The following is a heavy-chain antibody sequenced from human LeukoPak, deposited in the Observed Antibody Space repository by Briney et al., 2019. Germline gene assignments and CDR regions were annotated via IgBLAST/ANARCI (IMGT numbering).Heavy chain of an antibody. D-gene: IGHD5-18*01. J-gene: IGHJ4*02. CDR3: AKGPEYSYVLIVY. V-gene: IGHV3-23*01. CDR1: GFTFSNYG. CDR2: ISGSGGST. Sequence: PGGSLRLSCAASGFTFSNYGMSWVRQAPGKGLEWVSAISGSGGSTYYADSVKGRFTISRDNSKNTLYLQMNSLRAEDTAVYYCAKGPEYSYVLIVYWGQGTLVTVSS.